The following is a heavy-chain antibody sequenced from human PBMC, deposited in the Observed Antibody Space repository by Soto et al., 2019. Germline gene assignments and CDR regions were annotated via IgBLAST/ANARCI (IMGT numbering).Heavy chain of an antibody. J-gene: IGHJ4*02. D-gene: IGHD3-22*01. CDR2: FDPEDGET. Sequence: AASVKVSCKVSGYTLTELSMHWVRQAPGKGLEWMGGFDPEDGETIYAQKFQGRVTMTEDTSTDTAYMELSSLRSEDTAVYYCATLLGVYDSSGYYYFGYWGQGTLVTVSS. CDR3: ATLLGVYDSSGYYYFGY. V-gene: IGHV1-24*01. CDR1: GYTLTELS.